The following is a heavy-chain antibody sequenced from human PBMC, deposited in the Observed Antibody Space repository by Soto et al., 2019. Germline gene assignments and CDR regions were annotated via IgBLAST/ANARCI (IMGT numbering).Heavy chain of an antibody. Sequence: QVQLVQSGAEVKKPGASVRVSCKASGYTFTTYPIHWVRQAPGQGLEGMGWIDAGNGYTKSSQRFQGRLTITRDTSATTAYMELSSLRSEDTAVYYCTAWFGEFFYTMDVWGQGTTVTVSS. J-gene: IGHJ6*02. CDR3: TAWFGEFFYTMDV. D-gene: IGHD3-10*01. CDR2: IDAGNGYT. V-gene: IGHV1-3*01. CDR1: GYTFTTYP.